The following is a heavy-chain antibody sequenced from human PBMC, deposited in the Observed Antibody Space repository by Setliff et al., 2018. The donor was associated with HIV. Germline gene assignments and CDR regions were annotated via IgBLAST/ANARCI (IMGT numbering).Heavy chain of an antibody. V-gene: IGHV5-51*01. Sequence: PGESLKISCKGSGCSFANYWIAWVRQVPGKGLEWMGIIYPTDSDTRYSPSFQGQVTISADTSISTAYLQWSSLKASDTAVYYCSRASDPSHRMPPTNYYYYMDVWGKGTKVTVSS. CDR3: SRASDPSHRMPPTNYYYYMDV. CDR1: GCSFANYW. J-gene: IGHJ6*03. CDR2: IYPTDSDT. D-gene: IGHD2-2*01.